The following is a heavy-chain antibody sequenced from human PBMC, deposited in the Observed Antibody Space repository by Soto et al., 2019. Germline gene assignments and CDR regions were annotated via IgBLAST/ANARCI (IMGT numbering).Heavy chain of an antibody. J-gene: IGHJ6*02. D-gene: IGHD6-25*01. CDR3: ARGSRVKIPAASGRDYYYHGLDV. CDR2: INHRGST. CDR1: GGSFRGYY. Sequence: QVQLQQWGAGLLKPSETLSLTCAVYGGSFRGYYWSWIRQPPGKGLEWIGEINHRGSTNYNPSVKSRVTISLDTSKNQCSLKLNSVTAADTAVYYCARGSRVKIPAASGRDYYYHGLDVWGQGTAVTVSS. V-gene: IGHV4-34*01.